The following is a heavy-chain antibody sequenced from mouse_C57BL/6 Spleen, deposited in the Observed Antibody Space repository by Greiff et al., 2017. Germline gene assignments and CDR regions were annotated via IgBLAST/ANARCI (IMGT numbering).Heavy chain of an antibody. D-gene: IGHD2-3*01. J-gene: IGHJ4*01. Sequence: VKLMESGAELVRPGTSVKVSCKASGYAFTNYLIEWVKQRPGQGLEWIGVINPGSGGTNYNEKFKGKATLTADKSSSTAYMQLSSLTSEDSAVYFCARYDGYYGDYYAMDYWGQGTSVTVSS. V-gene: IGHV1-54*01. CDR3: ARYDGYYGDYYAMDY. CDR2: INPGSGGT. CDR1: GYAFTNYL.